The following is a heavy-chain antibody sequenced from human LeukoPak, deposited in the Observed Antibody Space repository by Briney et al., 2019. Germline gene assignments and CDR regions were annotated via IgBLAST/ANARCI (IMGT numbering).Heavy chain of an antibody. Sequence: GGSLRLSCAASGFTFSNYFMHWVRQAPGKGLVWVSRINSDGSSTNYADSVKGRFTISRDNAKNTLYLQMNSLRAEDTAVYYCVCLGLLPSYGMHVWGQGTTVTVSS. CDR3: VCLGLLPSYGMHV. CDR2: INSDGSST. V-gene: IGHV3-74*01. J-gene: IGHJ6*02. CDR1: GFTFSNYF. D-gene: IGHD2/OR15-2a*01.